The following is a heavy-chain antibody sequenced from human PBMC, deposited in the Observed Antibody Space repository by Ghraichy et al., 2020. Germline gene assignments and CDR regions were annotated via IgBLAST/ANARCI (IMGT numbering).Heavy chain of an antibody. D-gene: IGHD2-15*01. CDR1: GGSFSGYY. Sequence: SETLSLTCAVYGGSFSGYYWSWIRQPPGKGLEWIGEINHSGSTNYNPSLKSRVTISVDTSKNQFSLKLSSVTAADTAVYYCARARLVVAATRHYYYGMDVWGQGTTVTVSS. V-gene: IGHV4-34*01. CDR2: INHSGST. J-gene: IGHJ6*02. CDR3: ARARLVVAATRHYYYGMDV.